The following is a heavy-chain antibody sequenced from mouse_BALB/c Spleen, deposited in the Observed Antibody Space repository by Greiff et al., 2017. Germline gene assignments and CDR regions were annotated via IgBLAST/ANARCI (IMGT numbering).Heavy chain of an antibody. Sequence: VQLKESGPGLVKPSQSLSLTCSVTGYSITSGYYWNWIRQFPGNKLEWMGYISYDGSNNYNPSLKNRISITRDTSKNQFFLKLNSVTTEDTATYYCARGYGNLRFAYWGQGTLVTVSA. J-gene: IGHJ3*01. D-gene: IGHD2-1*01. CDR3: ARGYGNLRFAY. V-gene: IGHV3-6*02. CDR2: ISYDGSN. CDR1: GYSITSGYY.